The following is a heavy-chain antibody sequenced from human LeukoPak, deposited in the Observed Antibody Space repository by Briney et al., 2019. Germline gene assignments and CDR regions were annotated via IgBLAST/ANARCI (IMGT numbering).Heavy chain of an antibody. V-gene: IGHV1-8*03. CDR2: MNPNSGNT. J-gene: IGHJ3*02. CDR1: GYTFTNYD. D-gene: IGHD3-3*01. CDR3: ARRTLTIRTFDI. Sequence: ASVKVSCKASGYTFTNYDINWVRQATGQGLEWMGWMNPNSGNTAYAQKFQGRVTITRNTSISTAYMELSSLRSKDTAVYYCARRTLTIRTFDIWGQGTMVTVSS.